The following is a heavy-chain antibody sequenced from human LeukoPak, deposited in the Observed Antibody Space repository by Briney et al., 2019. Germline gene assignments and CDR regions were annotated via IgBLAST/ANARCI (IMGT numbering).Heavy chain of an antibody. D-gene: IGHD2-2*01. Sequence: SSETLSLTCAVYGGSFSGYYWSWIRQPPGKGLEWIGEINHSGRTNYNPSLKSRVTISVDTSKNQFSLKLSSVTAADTAVYYCAREYCSSTSCPGRWFDPWGQGTLVTVSS. V-gene: IGHV4-34*01. CDR1: GGSFSGYY. J-gene: IGHJ5*02. CDR2: INHSGRT. CDR3: AREYCSSTSCPGRWFDP.